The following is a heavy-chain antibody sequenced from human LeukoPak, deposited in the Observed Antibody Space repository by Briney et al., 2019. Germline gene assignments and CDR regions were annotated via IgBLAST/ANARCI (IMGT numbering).Heavy chain of an antibody. CDR3: ARVGHYDAVDY. D-gene: IGHD4-17*01. V-gene: IGHV3-21*01. Sequence: GGSLRLSCAASGFTFSSYSMNWVRQAPWKGLEWVSSINSSSSYIYYADSVKGRFTISRDNAKNSLYLQMNSLRAEDTAVYYCARVGHYDAVDYWGQGTLVTVSS. CDR2: INSSSSYI. J-gene: IGHJ4*02. CDR1: GFTFSSYS.